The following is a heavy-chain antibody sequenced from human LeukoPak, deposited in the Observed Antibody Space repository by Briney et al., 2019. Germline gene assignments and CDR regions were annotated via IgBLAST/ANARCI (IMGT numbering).Heavy chain of an antibody. D-gene: IGHD6-13*01. CDR2: ISSSSSTI. J-gene: IGHJ4*02. Sequence: SGGSLRLSCAASGFTFSSYSMNWVRQAPGKGLEWVSYISSSSSTIYYADSVKGRFTISRDNAKNSLYLQMNSLRAEDTAVYYCARDLSAAAGYFDYWGQGTLVTVSS. CDR1: GFTFSSYS. CDR3: ARDLSAAAGYFDY. V-gene: IGHV3-48*01.